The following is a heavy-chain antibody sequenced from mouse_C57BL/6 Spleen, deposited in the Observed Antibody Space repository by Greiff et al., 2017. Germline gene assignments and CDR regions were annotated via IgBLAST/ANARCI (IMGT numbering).Heavy chain of an antibody. J-gene: IGHJ2*01. V-gene: IGHV1-82*01. Sequence: SGPELVKPGASVKISCKASGYAFSSSWMNWVKQRPGKGLEWIGRIYPGDGDTNYNGKFKGKATLTADKSSSTAYMQLSSLTSEDSAVYFCANYYSKAFDYWGQGTTLTVSS. CDR1: GYAFSSSW. D-gene: IGHD2-5*01. CDR3: ANYYSKAFDY. CDR2: IYPGDGDT.